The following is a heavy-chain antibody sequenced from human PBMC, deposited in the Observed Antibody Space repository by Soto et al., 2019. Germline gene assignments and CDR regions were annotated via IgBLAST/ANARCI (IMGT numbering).Heavy chain of an antibody. D-gene: IGHD2-21*02. Sequence: ASVKVSCKASGYTFTSYGISWVRQAPGQGLEWMGWISAYNGNTNYAQKLQGRVTMTTDTSTSTAYMELRSLRSDDTAVYYCAREVSDYYYYYGMDVWGQGTTVTVSS. CDR3: AREVSDYYYYYGMDV. CDR1: GYTFTSYG. J-gene: IGHJ6*02. V-gene: IGHV1-18*01. CDR2: ISAYNGNT.